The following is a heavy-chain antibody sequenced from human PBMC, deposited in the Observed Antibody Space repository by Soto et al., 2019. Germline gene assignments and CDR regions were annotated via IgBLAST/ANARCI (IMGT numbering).Heavy chain of an antibody. CDR1: GYTFTSYY. J-gene: IGHJ6*02. CDR3: AREPPPVNFPRASNYYYYGMDV. Sequence: VASVKVSCKASGYTFTSYYMHWVRQAPGQGLEWMGIINPSGGSTSYAQKFQGRVTMTRDTSTSTVYMELRSLRSEDTAVYYCAREPPPVNFPRASNYYYYGMDVWGQGTTVTVSS. V-gene: IGHV1-46*03. CDR2: INPSGGST. D-gene: IGHD2-2*01.